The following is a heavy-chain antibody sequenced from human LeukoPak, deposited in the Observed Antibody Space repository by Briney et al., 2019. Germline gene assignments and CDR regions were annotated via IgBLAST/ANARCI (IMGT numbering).Heavy chain of an antibody. CDR3: AKELRGYSYVSDY. CDR1: GFTFSSYD. V-gene: IGHV3-23*01. D-gene: IGHD5-18*01. Sequence: AGSLSLSCAASGFTFSSYDMSWLRPAPGKGLKGVSALNGSGGSTYYEDSVKGRFTISRDNSKNTLYLQMNSLRAEDTAVYYCAKELRGYSYVSDYWGQGTLVTVSS. CDR2: LNGSGGST. J-gene: IGHJ4*02.